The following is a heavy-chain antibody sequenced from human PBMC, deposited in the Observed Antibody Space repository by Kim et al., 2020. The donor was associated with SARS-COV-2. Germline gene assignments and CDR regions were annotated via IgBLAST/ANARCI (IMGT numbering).Heavy chain of an antibody. Sequence: SETLSLTCTVSGGSISSYYRSWIRQPPGKGLEWIGYIYYSGSTNYNPSLKTRVTISVDTSKNQFSLKLSSVTAADTAVYYCARGFDPWGQGTLVTVSS. CDR3: ARGFDP. J-gene: IGHJ5*02. CDR2: IYYSGST. V-gene: IGHV4-59*08. CDR1: GGSISSYY.